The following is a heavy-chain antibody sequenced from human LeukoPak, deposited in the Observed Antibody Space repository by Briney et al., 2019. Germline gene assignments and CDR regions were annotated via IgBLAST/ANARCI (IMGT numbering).Heavy chain of an antibody. J-gene: IGHJ4*02. Sequence: GGSLRLSCAASGFTFSSYAMSGVRQAPGKGLEWVSAISGSGGSTYYADSVKGRFTISRDNSKNTLYLQMNSLRAEDTAVYYCARGWGIYGTSDYWGQGTLVTVSS. CDR2: ISGSGGST. D-gene: IGHD3-16*01. CDR3: ARGWGIYGTSDY. CDR1: GFTFSSYA. V-gene: IGHV3-23*01.